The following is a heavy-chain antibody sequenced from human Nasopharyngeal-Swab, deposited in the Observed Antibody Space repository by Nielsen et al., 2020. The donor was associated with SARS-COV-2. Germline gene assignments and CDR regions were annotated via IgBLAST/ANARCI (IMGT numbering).Heavy chain of an antibody. V-gene: IGHV4-39*01. Sequence: WIRQPPGKGLEWIGSIYYSGSTYYNPSLKSRVTISVDTSKNQFSLKLSSVTAADTAVYYCASIAAAGAPGYWGRGTLVTVSS. CDR3: ASIAAAGAPGY. CDR2: IYYSGST. J-gene: IGHJ4*02. D-gene: IGHD6-13*01.